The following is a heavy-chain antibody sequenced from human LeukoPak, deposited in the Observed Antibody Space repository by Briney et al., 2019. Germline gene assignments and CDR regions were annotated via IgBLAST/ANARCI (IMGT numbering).Heavy chain of an antibody. Sequence: GGSLRLSCAASGFTFSDYYMSWIRQAPGKGLEWVSYISSSGSTIYYADSVKGRFTISGDNAKNSLYLQMNSLRAEDTAVYYCATYSSLNRREFQYWGQGTLPTVSS. D-gene: IGHD3-22*01. CDR3: ATYSSLNRREFQY. J-gene: IGHJ1*01. CDR1: GFTFSDYY. V-gene: IGHV3-11*04. CDR2: ISSSGSTI.